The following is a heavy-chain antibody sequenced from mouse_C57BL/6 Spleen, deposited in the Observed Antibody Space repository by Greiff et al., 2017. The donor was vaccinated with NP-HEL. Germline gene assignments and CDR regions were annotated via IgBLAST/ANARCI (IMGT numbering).Heavy chain of an antibody. CDR2: IDPENGDT. Sequence: EVQRVESGAELVRPGASVKLSCTASGFNIKDDYMHWVKQRPEQGLEWIGWIDPENGDTEYASKFQGKATITADTSSNTAYLQLSSVTSEDTAVYYCTTPLTGTGAMDYWGQGTSVTVSS. V-gene: IGHV14-4*01. CDR3: TTPLTGTGAMDY. CDR1: GFNIKDDY. J-gene: IGHJ4*01. D-gene: IGHD4-1*01.